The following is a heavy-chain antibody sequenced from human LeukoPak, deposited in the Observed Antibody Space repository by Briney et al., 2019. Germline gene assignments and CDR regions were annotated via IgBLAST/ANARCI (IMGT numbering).Heavy chain of an antibody. CDR2: ISSSNSYTNYADSVKGR. V-gene: IGHV3-21*05. D-gene: IGHD3-22*01. CDR1: GFPFSNYG. Sequence: GGSLRLSCAASGFPFSNYGINWVRQAPGKGLEWVSYISSSNSYTNYADSVKGRFYADSVKGRFTISRDNAENSLYLQMNSLKAEDTAVYYCASLTYYFDSSGYYPGYFQHWGQGTLVTVSS. CDR3: ASLTYYFDSSGYYPGYFQH. J-gene: IGHJ1*01.